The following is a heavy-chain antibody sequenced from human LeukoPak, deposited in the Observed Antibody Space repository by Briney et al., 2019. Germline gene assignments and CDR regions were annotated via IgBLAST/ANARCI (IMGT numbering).Heavy chain of an antibody. J-gene: IGHJ4*02. CDR3: ARAPAGTILPYFDY. V-gene: IGHV3-48*03. Sequence: GGSLRLSCAASGFTFSSYEMNWVRQAPGKGLEWVSYISSSGSTIYYADSVKGRFTISRDNAKNSLYLQMNSLRAEDTAVYYCARAPAGTILPYFDYWGQGTLVTVSS. CDR1: GFTFSSYE. CDR2: ISSSGSTI. D-gene: IGHD6-13*01.